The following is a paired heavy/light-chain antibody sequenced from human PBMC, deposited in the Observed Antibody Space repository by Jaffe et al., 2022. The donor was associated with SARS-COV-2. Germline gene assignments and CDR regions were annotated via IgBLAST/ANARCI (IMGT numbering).Light chain of an antibody. CDR3: QSYDSSNWV. CDR1: SGSIASNY. CDR2: EDN. V-gene: IGLV6-57*02. Sequence: NFMLTQPHSVSESPGKTVTISCTGSSGSIASNYVQWYQQRPGSAPTTVIYEDNQRPSGVPDRFSGSIDSSSNSASLTISGLKTEDEADYYCQSYDSSNWVFGGGTKLTVL. J-gene: IGLJ3*02.
Heavy chain of an antibody. CDR1: GYTFTGYY. Sequence: QVQLVQSGAEVKKPGASVKVSCKASGYTFTGYYMNWVRQAPGQGLEWMGWINPNSGGTNYAQKFQGRVTMTRDTSISTAYMELSRLRSDDTAVYYCARERSDFVVVVAAPRGFDPWGQGTLVTVSS. CDR2: INPNSGGT. CDR3: ARERSDFVVVVAAPRGFDP. J-gene: IGHJ5*02. D-gene: IGHD2-15*01. V-gene: IGHV1-2*02.